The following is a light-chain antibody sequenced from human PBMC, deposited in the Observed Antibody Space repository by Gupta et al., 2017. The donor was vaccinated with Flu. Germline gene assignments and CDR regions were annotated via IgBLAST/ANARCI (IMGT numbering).Light chain of an antibody. CDR2: DVS. CDR1: GSDVGGYNY. CDR3: SSYAGSNIWV. V-gene: IGLV2-8*01. J-gene: IGLJ3*02. Sequence: QSALTQPPSASGSPGQSVTISCTGTGSDVGGYNYVSWYQQHPGKAPKLIIYDVSQRPSGVPDRFSGSKSGNTASLTVSGLQVADEADYYCSSYAGSNIWVFGGGTKLTVL.